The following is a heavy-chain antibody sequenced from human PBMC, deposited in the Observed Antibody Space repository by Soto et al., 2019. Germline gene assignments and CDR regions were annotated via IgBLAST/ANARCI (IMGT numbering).Heavy chain of an antibody. Sequence: PGGSLRLSCAASGFTFSSCAMGWVRQAPGKGLEWVSGISGNGGSTYYADSVKGRFTISRDTSKNTLYLQMDSLGAEDTAIYYCAKVVGDRNDYYAFWGQGTLVTVYS. CDR3: AKVVGDRNDYYAF. J-gene: IGHJ4*02. V-gene: IGHV3-23*01. CDR2: ISGNGGST. D-gene: IGHD3-22*01. CDR1: GFTFSSCA.